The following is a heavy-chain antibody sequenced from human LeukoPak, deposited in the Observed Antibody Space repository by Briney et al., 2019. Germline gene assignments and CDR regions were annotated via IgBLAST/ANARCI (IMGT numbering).Heavy chain of an antibody. Sequence: GGSLRLSCAASGFTFSSYSMNWVRQAPGTGLEWVSSISSSSYIYYADSVKGRFTISRDNAKNSLYLQMNSLRAEDTAVYYCARSHYDFWSGYSAGFDPWGQGTLVTVSS. CDR2: ISSSSYI. CDR1: GFTFSSYS. J-gene: IGHJ5*02. CDR3: ARSHYDFWSGYSAGFDP. D-gene: IGHD3-3*01. V-gene: IGHV3-21*01.